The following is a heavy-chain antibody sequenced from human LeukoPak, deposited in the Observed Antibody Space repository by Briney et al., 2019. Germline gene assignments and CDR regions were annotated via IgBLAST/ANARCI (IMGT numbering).Heavy chain of an antibody. J-gene: IGHJ6*02. CDR1: GYTFTSYY. CDR3: ARDFDSPDYYYYGMDV. Sequence: ASVKVSCKASGYTFTSYYMHWVRQAPGQGLEWMGIINPSGGSTSYAQKFQGRVTMTRDTSTSTVYMELSSLRSEDTAVYYCARDFDSPDYYYYGMDVWGQGTTVTVSS. CDR2: INPSGGST. V-gene: IGHV1-46*01. D-gene: IGHD3-9*01.